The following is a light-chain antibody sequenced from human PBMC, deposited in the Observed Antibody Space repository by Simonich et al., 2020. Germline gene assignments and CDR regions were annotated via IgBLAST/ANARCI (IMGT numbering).Light chain of an antibody. Sequence: DIQMSQSQSSLSASVGEKITITCRASQSISSYLNWYQQKPGKAPKLLIYAASSLQSGVPSRFSGSGSGTDFTLTISSLQPEDFATYYCLQHNSYPYTFGQGTKLEIK. CDR2: AAS. CDR1: QSISSY. V-gene: IGKV1-39*01. CDR3: LQHNSYPYT. J-gene: IGKJ2*01.